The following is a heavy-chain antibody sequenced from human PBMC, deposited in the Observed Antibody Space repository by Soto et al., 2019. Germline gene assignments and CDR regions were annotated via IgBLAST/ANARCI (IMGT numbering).Heavy chain of an antibody. D-gene: IGHD3-22*01. CDR2: ISSSSSYI. J-gene: IGHJ4*02. V-gene: IGHV3-21*01. CDR1: GFTFSSYS. CDR3: ARDTLDYYDSSGYRY. Sequence: GGSLRLSCAASGFTFSSYSMNWVRQAPGKGLEWVSSISSSSSYIYYADSVKGRFTISRDNAKNSLYLQMNSLRAEDTAVYYCARDTLDYYDSSGYRYWGQGTLVTVSS.